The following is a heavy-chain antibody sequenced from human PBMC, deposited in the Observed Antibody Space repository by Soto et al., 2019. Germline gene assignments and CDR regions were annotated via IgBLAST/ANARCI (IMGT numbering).Heavy chain of an antibody. D-gene: IGHD6-19*01. CDR3: ARDPSGSGWQNPPPNV. Sequence: EVQLVESGGGLVKPGGSLRLSCAASGFTFSSYSMNWVRQAPGKGLEWVSSISSSSSYIYYADSVKGRFTISRDNAKNSRDLQMNSLRAEDTAVYYCARDPSGSGWQNPPPNVWGQGTTVTVSS. V-gene: IGHV3-21*01. J-gene: IGHJ6*02. CDR2: ISSSSSYI. CDR1: GFTFSSYS.